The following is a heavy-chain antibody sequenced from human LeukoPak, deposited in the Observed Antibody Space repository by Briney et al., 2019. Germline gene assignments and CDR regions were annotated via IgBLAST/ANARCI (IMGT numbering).Heavy chain of an antibody. Sequence: GGSLRLSCAASGFTFSNAWMSWVRQAPGKGLEWVGRIKSKSDGGTTYYTTPVKGRFTISRDDSRNTLFLQMNSLKTEDTAVYYCATVIAVAAYWGQGTLVTVSS. CDR3: ATVIAVAAY. V-gene: IGHV3-15*01. D-gene: IGHD6-19*01. CDR1: GFTFSNAW. J-gene: IGHJ4*02. CDR2: IKSKSDGGTT.